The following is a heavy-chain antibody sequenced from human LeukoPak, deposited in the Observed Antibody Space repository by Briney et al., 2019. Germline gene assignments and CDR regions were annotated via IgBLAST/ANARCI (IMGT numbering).Heavy chain of an antibody. CDR1: GFTFSSYS. Sequence: GGSLRLSCAASGFTFSSYSMNWVRQAPGKGLEWVSSISSSSSYIYYADSVKGRFTISRDNGKNSLYLQMNSLRAEDTAVYYCAKFIAAPFYFDYWGQGTLVTVSS. V-gene: IGHV3-21*01. D-gene: IGHD6-13*01. CDR3: AKFIAAPFYFDY. J-gene: IGHJ4*02. CDR2: ISSSSSYI.